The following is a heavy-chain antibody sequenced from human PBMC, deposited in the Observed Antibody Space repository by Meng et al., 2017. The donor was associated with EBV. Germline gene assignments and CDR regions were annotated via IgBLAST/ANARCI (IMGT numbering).Heavy chain of an antibody. Sequence: QVQLVQSAAEVKKPGSSVKVSCKTSGGPFRYYAISWVRQAPGQGLEWLGGFLPRLGAPNYAQKFHGRVKITADESTSTHYMDLSSLRSEDMAIYYCASESGRGYTPDYWGQGTLVTVSS. CDR3: ASESGRGYTPDY. J-gene: IGHJ4*02. CDR2: FLPRLGAP. CDR1: GGPFRYYA. D-gene: IGHD3-10*01. V-gene: IGHV1-69*01.